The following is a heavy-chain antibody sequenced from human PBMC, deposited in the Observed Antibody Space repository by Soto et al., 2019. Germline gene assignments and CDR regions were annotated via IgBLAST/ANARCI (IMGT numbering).Heavy chain of an antibody. V-gene: IGHV3-66*01. CDR2: IYSGGST. Sequence: GGSLRLSCAASGFTVSSNYMSWVRQAPGKGLEWVSVIYSGGSTYYADSVKGRFTISRDNAKNTLYLQMNSLRAEDTAVYYCTRVGGSVSGMDVWGQGTTVTVSS. CDR1: GFTVSSNY. CDR3: TRVGGSVSGMDV. J-gene: IGHJ6*02. D-gene: IGHD1-26*01.